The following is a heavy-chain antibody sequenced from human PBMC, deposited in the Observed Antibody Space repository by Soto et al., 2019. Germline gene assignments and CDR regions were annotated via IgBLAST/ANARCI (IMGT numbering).Heavy chain of an antibody. CDR3: ANAYYDILTGYNNFDY. J-gene: IGHJ4*02. Sequence: QVQLVQSGAEVKKPGSSVKVSCKASGGTFSSYAISWVRQAPGQGLEWMGGIIPIFGTANYAQKFQGRVTITADESTSTAYMELSSLRYEDTAVYYCANAYYDILTGYNNFDYWGQGTLVTVSS. CDR2: IIPIFGTA. D-gene: IGHD3-9*01. CDR1: GGTFSSYA. V-gene: IGHV1-69*01.